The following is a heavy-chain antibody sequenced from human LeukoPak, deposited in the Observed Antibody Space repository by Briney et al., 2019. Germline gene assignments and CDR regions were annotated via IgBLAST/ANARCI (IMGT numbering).Heavy chain of an antibody. D-gene: IGHD3-22*01. CDR3: ARERAGGYNNTDYWYFDL. J-gene: IGHJ2*01. CDR2: IYTSGST. CDR1: GGSISSYS. Sequence: SETLSLTCTVSGGSISSYSWSWIRQPAGKGLEWIGRIYTSGSTNYNPSLKSRVTMSVDTSKNQFSLKLSSVTAADTAVYYCARERAGGYNNTDYWYFDLWGRGTLVTVSS. V-gene: IGHV4-4*07.